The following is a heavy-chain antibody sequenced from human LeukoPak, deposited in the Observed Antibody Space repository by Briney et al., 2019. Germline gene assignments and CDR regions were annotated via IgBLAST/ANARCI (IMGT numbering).Heavy chain of an antibody. D-gene: IGHD6-19*01. CDR3: ARRSVAGSLDY. Sequence: GGSLILSCAASGFTFSTYWMSWVRQAPGKGLEWVANTKEDGGEKYYVDSVKGRFTISRDNAENSLYLQMNSLRAEDTAVYYCARRSVAGSLDYWGQGTLVTVSS. V-gene: IGHV3-7*01. CDR2: TKEDGGEK. J-gene: IGHJ4*02. CDR1: GFTFSTYW.